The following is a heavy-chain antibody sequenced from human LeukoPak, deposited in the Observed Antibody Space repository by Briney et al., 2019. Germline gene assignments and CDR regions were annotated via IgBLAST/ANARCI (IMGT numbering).Heavy chain of an antibody. Sequence: SETLSLTCAVYGGSFSGYYWSWIRQPPGKGLEWIGEINRSGSTNHNPSLKSRVTISVDTSKNQFSLKLSSVTAADTAVYYCARAQITIFGVVPRGWFDPWGQGTLVTVSS. CDR2: INRSGST. V-gene: IGHV4-34*01. J-gene: IGHJ5*02. CDR1: GGSFSGYY. CDR3: ARAQITIFGVVPRGWFDP. D-gene: IGHD3-3*01.